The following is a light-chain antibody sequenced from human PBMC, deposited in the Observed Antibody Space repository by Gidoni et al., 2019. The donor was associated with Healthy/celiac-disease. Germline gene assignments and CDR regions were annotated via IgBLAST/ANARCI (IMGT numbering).Light chain of an antibody. V-gene: IGKV3-15*01. CDR1: QSVSSN. CDR2: GAS. J-gene: IGKJ1*01. CDR3: QQYNNWPRT. Sequence: ELGMTQSPATLSVSPGERATLSCRASQSVSSNLAWYQQKPGQAPRLLIYGASTRATGIPARFRGSGSGTEFTLTISSLQSEDFAVYYCQQYNNWPRTFXQXTKVEIK.